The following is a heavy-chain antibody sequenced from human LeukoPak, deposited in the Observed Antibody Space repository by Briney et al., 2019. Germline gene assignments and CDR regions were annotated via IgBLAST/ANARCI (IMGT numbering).Heavy chain of an antibody. Sequence: PGGSLRLSCAASGFTFSSYWMHWVRQAPGKGLVWVSRINSDGSSTSYADSVKGRFTISRDNAKNTLYLQMNSLRAEDTAVYYCAKDGQQLGIDYWGQGTLATVSS. D-gene: IGHD6-13*01. J-gene: IGHJ4*02. CDR1: GFTFSSYW. CDR3: AKDGQQLGIDY. CDR2: INSDGSST. V-gene: IGHV3-74*01.